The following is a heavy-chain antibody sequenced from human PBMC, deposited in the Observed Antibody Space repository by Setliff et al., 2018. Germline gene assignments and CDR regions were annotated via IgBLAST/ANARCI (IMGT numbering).Heavy chain of an antibody. Sequence: PSETLSLTCTVSGGSISSYYWSWIRQPAGKGLEWIGHIYIGGSANYNPSLKSRVTMSIDTSKNQFSLKLNSVTAADMAVYYCAREQWLDLPGCYYMDVWAKGTTVTVSS. D-gene: IGHD6-19*01. CDR2: IYIGGSA. J-gene: IGHJ6*03. V-gene: IGHV4-4*07. CDR3: AREQWLDLPGCYYMDV. CDR1: GGSISSYY.